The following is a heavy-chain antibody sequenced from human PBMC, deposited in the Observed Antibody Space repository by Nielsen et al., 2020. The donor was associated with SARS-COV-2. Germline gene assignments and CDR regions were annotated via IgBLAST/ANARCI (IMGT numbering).Heavy chain of an antibody. D-gene: IGHD4-17*01. J-gene: IGHJ6*03. Sequence: LRLSCAISRDSVSSSSAAWNWIRQSPSRGLEWLGRTYYRSKWYNDYAVSVKSRITINPDTSKNQFSLHLNSVTPEDTAVYYCARARGAYGDYYYYYYTDVWGKGTTVTVSS. CDR2: TYYRSKWYN. CDR3: ARARGAYGDYYYYYYTDV. CDR1: RDSVSSSSAA. V-gene: IGHV6-1*01.